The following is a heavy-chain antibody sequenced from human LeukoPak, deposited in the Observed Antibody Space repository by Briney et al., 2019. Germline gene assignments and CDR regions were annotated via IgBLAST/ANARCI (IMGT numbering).Heavy chain of an antibody. J-gene: IGHJ4*02. Sequence: GGFLRLFSAAAGFTFSDYSMNWFRQAPGKGLEWISNIRGSASGLGSGVYYADSVMGRFTISRDDAKNSLYLQMNSLSAEDTAFYYCARDLNWGFDYWGQGALATVSS. V-gene: IGHV3-48*04. CDR3: ARDLNWGFDY. CDR1: GFTFSDYS. CDR2: IRGSASGLGSGV. D-gene: IGHD7-27*01.